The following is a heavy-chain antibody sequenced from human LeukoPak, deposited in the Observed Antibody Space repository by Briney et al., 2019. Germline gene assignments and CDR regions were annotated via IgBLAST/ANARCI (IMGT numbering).Heavy chain of an antibody. CDR2: INTDGSST. D-gene: IGHD6-13*01. J-gene: IGHJ4*02. CDR1: GFTFSNYW. V-gene: IGHV3-74*01. Sequence: PGGSLRLSCAASGFTFSNYWMHWVRQDPGKGLVWVSHINTDGSSTKYADSVKGRFTISRDNAKNTVYLQMNSLRAEDTAVYYCAKEIAAAGTFDYWGQGTLVTVSS. CDR3: AKEIAAAGTFDY.